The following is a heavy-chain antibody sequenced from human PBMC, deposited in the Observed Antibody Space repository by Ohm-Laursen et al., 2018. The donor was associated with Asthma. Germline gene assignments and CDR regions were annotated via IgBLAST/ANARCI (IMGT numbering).Heavy chain of an antibody. CDR1: GYSFSLYS. Sequence: SLRLSCAASGYSFSLYSIHWIRQAPGKGLEWVASISTASTFIYYADSVKGRFTISRDNAKNSLYLQMDSLRAEDTAVYYCARFGRDYRSHGLDVWGQGTTVTVSS. V-gene: IGHV3-21*04. D-gene: IGHD4-11*01. J-gene: IGHJ6*02. CDR3: ARFGRDYRSHGLDV. CDR2: ISTASTFI.